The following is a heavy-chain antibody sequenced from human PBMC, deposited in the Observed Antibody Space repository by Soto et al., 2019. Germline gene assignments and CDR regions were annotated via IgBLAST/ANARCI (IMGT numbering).Heavy chain of an antibody. Sequence: ASVKVSCKASGFTFTSSAVQWVRQSRGQRLEWIGWIVVGSGNTNYAQKFQERVTITRDMSTRTAYMELSSLRSEDTAVYYCAAGGRVVVVPADRVGFDYYYYGMDVWGQGTTVTVSS. D-gene: IGHD2-2*01. CDR2: IVVGSGNT. CDR3: AAGGRVVVVPADRVGFDYYYYGMDV. CDR1: GFTFTSSA. V-gene: IGHV1-58*01. J-gene: IGHJ6*02.